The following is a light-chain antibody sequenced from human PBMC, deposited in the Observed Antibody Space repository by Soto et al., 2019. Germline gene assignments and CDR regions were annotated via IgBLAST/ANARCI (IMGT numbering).Light chain of an antibody. J-gene: IGKJ5*01. CDR3: QQRSNWPPIT. V-gene: IGKV3-11*01. CDR1: QSVSSN. Sequence: EIVMTQSPATLSVYKGERATLSCRASQSVSSNLAWYQQKPGQAPRLLIYGASIRATGVPARFSGSGSGTDFTLTISSLEPEDFAVYYCQQRSNWPPITFGQGTRLEI. CDR2: GAS.